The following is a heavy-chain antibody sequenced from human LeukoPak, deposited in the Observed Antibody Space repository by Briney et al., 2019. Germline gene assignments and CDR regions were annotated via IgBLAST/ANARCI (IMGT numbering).Heavy chain of an antibody. CDR2: IYYSGST. V-gene: IGHV4-59*01. CDR3: VRILHYYDSSGYYYLFDY. D-gene: IGHD3-22*01. J-gene: IGHJ4*02. CDR1: GGSISSYY. Sequence: PSETLSLTCTVSGGSISSYYWSWIRQPPGKGLEWIGYIYYSGSTNYNPSLKSRVTISVDTSKNQFSLKLSSVTAADTAVYYCVRILHYYDSSGYYYLFDYWGQGTLVTVSS.